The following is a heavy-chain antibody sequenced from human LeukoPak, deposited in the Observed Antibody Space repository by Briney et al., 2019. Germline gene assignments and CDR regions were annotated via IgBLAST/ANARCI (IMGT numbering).Heavy chain of an antibody. Sequence: PGGSLRLSCSASGFTFSNYAMYWVRQAPGKGLEWVAVISYRGNNAYYAASMEGRFTVSRDNSKNLLYLQMNSLSAEDTAMYYCSRATNRSNLYLGGGFDYWGQGTLVTVSS. CDR2: ISYRGNNA. D-gene: IGHD1-26*01. CDR3: SRATNRSNLYLGGGFDY. CDR1: GFTFSNYA. V-gene: IGHV3-30-3*01. J-gene: IGHJ4*02.